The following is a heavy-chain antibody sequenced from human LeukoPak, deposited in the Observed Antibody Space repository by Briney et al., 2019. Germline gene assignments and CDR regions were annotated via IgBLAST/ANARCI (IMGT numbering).Heavy chain of an antibody. V-gene: IGHV3-30-3*01. D-gene: IGHD3-9*01. CDR3: ASQYYDILTGLTPLFDY. J-gene: IGHJ4*02. CDR1: GFTFSSYA. Sequence: PGRSLRLSCAASGFTFSSYAMHWVRQAPGKGLEWVAVISYDGSNKYYADSVKGRFTISRDNSKNTLYLQMNSLRAEDTAVYYCASQYYDILTGLTPLFDYWGQGTLVTVSS. CDR2: ISYDGSNK.